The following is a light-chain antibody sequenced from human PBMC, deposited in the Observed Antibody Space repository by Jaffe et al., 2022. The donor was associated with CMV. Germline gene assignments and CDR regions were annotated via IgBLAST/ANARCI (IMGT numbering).Light chain of an antibody. Sequence: ETVMTQSPATLSVSPGERATLSCRASQSVNNNLAWYQQKPGQAPRLLIYGASTRATGIPARFSGSGSGTEFTLTISSLQSEDFAVYYCQQYNNWPGTFGQGTKVEIK. CDR3: QQYNNWPGT. V-gene: IGKV3-15*01. CDR1: QSVNNN. J-gene: IGKJ1*01. CDR2: GAS.